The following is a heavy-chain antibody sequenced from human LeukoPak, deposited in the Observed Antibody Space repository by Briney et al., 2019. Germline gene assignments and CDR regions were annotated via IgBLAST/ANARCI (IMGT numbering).Heavy chain of an antibody. V-gene: IGHV3-30*04. CDR1: GFTFSSYA. D-gene: IGHD3-10*01. J-gene: IGHJ4*02. Sequence: PGGSLRLSCAASGFTFSSYAMHWVRQAPGKGLEWVALISYDGSNKYYADSVKARFIISRDNSKNTVYLQMNSLRAEDTAVYYCARASITMARGELVFYFDYWGQGTLVTVSS. CDR3: ARASITMARGELVFYFDY. CDR2: ISYDGSNK.